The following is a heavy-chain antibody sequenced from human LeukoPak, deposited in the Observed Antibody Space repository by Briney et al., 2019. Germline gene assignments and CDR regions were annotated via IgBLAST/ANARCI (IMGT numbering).Heavy chain of an antibody. Sequence: PSETLSLTCTVSGVSVTGYYWSWLRQPPGKGLEWIGYVFYNGNTDYNPSLKSRVTTSMDTAKNRFSLRLNSVTTADTAVYYCARGTIALAGIFEYWGLGALVTVSS. J-gene: IGHJ4*02. CDR3: ARGTIALAGIFEY. CDR1: GVSVTGYY. V-gene: IGHV4-59*02. CDR2: VFYNGNT. D-gene: IGHD6-19*01.